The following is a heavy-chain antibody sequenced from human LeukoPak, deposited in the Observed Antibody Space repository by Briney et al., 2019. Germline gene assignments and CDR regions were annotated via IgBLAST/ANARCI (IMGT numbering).Heavy chain of an antibody. D-gene: IGHD3-22*01. CDR2: IPYSGST. CDR1: GVSISSYY. CDR3: ASTTYYYDSSGHRGHYYFDY. V-gene: IGHV4-59*01. Sequence: SETLSLTCTVSGVSISSYYWSWIRQPPGKGLEWIGYIPYSGSTNYNPSLKSRVTISVDTSKNQFSLKLSSVTAADTAVYYCASTTYYYDSSGHRGHYYFDYWGQGTLVTASS. J-gene: IGHJ4*02.